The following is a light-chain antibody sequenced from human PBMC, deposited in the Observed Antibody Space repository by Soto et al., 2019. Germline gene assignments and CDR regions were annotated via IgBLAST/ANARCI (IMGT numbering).Light chain of an antibody. CDR3: QRYSIRRT. V-gene: IGKV3-15*01. J-gene: IGKJ1*01. CDR1: ESVSTN. Sequence: EIEMTQSPATLSLAPGERVTLSCRASESVSTNLAWYQQKAGQAPRLLIYGASTRATGIPARFSGSGSGTEFTLTISGLQSEDFAVYYCQRYSIRRTFGQGIKVEVK. CDR2: GAS.